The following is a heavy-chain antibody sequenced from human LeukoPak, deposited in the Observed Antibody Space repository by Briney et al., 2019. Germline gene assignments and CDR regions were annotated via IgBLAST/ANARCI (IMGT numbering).Heavy chain of an antibody. Sequence: SQTLSLTCAISGDSVSSDSAAWNWLSQSPSRGLEWLGRTFYRSKWYNDYAVSVKSRITINPDTSKDKFSLQLNSVTPEDTAVYYCARSVNNWFDPWGQGTLVTVSS. CDR3: ARSVNNWFDP. CDR1: GDSVSSDSAA. V-gene: IGHV6-1*01. D-gene: IGHD2-8*01. CDR2: TFYRSKWYN. J-gene: IGHJ5*02.